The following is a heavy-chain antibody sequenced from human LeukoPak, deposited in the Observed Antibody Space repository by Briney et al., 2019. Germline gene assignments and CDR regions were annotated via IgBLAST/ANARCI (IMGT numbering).Heavy chain of an antibody. Sequence: PGGSLRLSCAASGFTFDDYAMHWVRQAPGKGLEWVSGISWNSGSIGYADSVKGRFTISRDNAKNSLYLQMNSLRAEDTALYYCAKDIQRWLQWDVDYWGQGTLVTVSS. CDR1: GFTFDDYA. D-gene: IGHD5-24*01. CDR3: AKDIQRWLQWDVDY. V-gene: IGHV3-9*01. CDR2: ISWNSGSI. J-gene: IGHJ4*02.